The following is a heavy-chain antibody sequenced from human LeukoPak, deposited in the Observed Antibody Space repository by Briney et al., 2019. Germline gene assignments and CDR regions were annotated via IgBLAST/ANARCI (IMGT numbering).Heavy chain of an antibody. J-gene: IGHJ3*02. V-gene: IGHV4-38-2*02. D-gene: IGHD3-10*01. Sequence: SETLSLTCTVSGYSISSGFHWGWIRQPPGKGLEWIGNIYHNGSTYYNPSLKGRVTMSVDTSRNHFSLMLGSVTAADTAVYYCAREVGWLHPAGAFDTWGQGTLVPVSS. CDR2: IYHNGST. CDR1: GYSISSGFH. CDR3: AREVGWLHPAGAFDT.